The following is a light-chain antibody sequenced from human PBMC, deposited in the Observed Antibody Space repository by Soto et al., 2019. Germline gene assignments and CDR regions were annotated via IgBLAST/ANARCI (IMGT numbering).Light chain of an antibody. J-gene: IGKJ4*01. CDR3: QQYYTTLALT. CDR1: QXVLYSSNNKNY. CDR2: WAS. V-gene: IGKV4-1*01. Sequence: DIVMTQSPDSLAVSLGERATINCKSSQXVLYSSNNKNYLAWYQQKPGQPPKLLXYWASNRESGVPARFSGSGSGTDFTLTISRLQAEDVAVYYCQQYYTTLALTFGGGTKVDIK.